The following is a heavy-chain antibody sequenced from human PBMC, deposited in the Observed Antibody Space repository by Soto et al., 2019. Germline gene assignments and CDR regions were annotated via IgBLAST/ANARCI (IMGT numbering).Heavy chain of an antibody. Sequence: QVQLQQWGAGLLKPSETLSLSCAVYGGYFNDNYYTWFRQPPGKGLEWIGEISRSGTTKYIPSLKRRASISFDTSKTQVSLKATSVTAADTDVYYCATSLWFGTQVELWGQGALVTVSS. CDR2: ISRSGTT. J-gene: IGHJ5*02. V-gene: IGHV4-34*01. D-gene: IGHD3-10*01. CDR1: GGYFNDNY. CDR3: ATSLWFGTQVEL.